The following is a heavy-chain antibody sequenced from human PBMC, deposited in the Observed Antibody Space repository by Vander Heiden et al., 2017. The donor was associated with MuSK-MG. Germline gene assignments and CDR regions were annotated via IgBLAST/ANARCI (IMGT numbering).Heavy chain of an antibody. CDR1: GDSINNYY. J-gene: IGHJ4*02. V-gene: IGHV4-59*01. Sequence: QVQLQESGPGLVKPSETLSLTCTVSGDSINNYYWSWIRQPPGKGLEWIAYISYSGITDYNPSRKSRVTVSVDTSKNQFSLGLSSVTAADTAVYYCTRDRRDGYNYVDVWGQGTLVTVSS. CDR3: TRDRRDGYNYVDV. CDR2: ISYSGIT. D-gene: IGHD5-12*01.